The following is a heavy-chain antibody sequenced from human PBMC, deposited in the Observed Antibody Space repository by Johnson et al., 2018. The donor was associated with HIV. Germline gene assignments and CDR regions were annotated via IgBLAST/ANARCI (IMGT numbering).Heavy chain of an antibody. J-gene: IGHJ3*02. Sequence: QVQLVESGGGLVQPGRSLRLSCAASGFTFSSYGMHWVRQAPGQGLEWVAVIWYDGSNQYYADSVQGRFTIYRDTSKNTLYLQMKSLRAEDTAVYYCAKGQVVVAATSAFDIWGQGTMVTVSS. V-gene: IGHV3-33*06. CDR2: IWYDGSNQ. CDR3: AKGQVVVAATSAFDI. CDR1: GFTFSSYG. D-gene: IGHD2-15*01.